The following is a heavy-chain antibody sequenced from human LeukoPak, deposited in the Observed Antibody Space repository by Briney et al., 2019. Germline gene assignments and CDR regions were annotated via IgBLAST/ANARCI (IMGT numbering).Heavy chain of an antibody. CDR1: GYTFTSRD. CDR2: MNPNTGKT. CDR3: ARTIVSTSDSFPFDAFDI. V-gene: IGHV1-8*01. D-gene: IGHD5/OR15-5a*01. Sequence: ASVQVSCKASGYTFTSRDINWVRQAAGQGLEWMGWMNPNTGKTGYAQNFQGRVTMTRSTSISTAYLELGSLRSEDTAVYYCARTIVSTSDSFPFDAFDIWGQGTMVTVSS. J-gene: IGHJ3*02.